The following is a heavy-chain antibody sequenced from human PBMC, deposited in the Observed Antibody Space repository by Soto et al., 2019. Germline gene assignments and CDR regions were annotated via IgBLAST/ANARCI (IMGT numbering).Heavy chain of an antibody. CDR3: AGEYSSSSYYFDY. CDR2: INHSGST. Sequence: SETLSLTCAVYGGSFSGYYWSWIRQPPGKGLEWIGEINHSGSTNYNPSLKSRVTISVDPSKNQFSLKLRSVTAAATAVYYCAGEYSSSSYYFDYWGQETLVTVSS. CDR1: GGSFSGYY. J-gene: IGHJ4*02. D-gene: IGHD6-6*01. V-gene: IGHV4-34*01.